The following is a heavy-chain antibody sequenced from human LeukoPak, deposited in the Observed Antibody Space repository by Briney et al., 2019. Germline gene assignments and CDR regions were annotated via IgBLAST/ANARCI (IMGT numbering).Heavy chain of an antibody. CDR3: ARESGYYYDSSGSMAPLGY. V-gene: IGHV4-4*07. Sequence: KASETLSLTCTVSGGSISGYYWSWIRQPAGKGLEWIGRIYTSGSTNYNPSLKSRVTMSVDTSKNQFSLKLSSVTAADTAVYYCARESGYYYDSSGSMAPLGYWGQGTLVTVSS. CDR2: IYTSGST. CDR1: GGSISGYY. J-gene: IGHJ4*02. D-gene: IGHD3-22*01.